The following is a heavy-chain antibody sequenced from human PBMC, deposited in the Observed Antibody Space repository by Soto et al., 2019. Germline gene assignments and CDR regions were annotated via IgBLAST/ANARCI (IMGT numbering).Heavy chain of an antibody. CDR2: IYYSGST. D-gene: IGHD2-15*01. CDR3: ARGLPPHYHYGMDV. V-gene: IGHV4-59*01. J-gene: IGHJ6*02. CDR1: GGSISSYY. Sequence: SETLSLTCTVSGGSISSYYWSWIRQPPGKGLEWIGYIYYSGSTNYNPSLKSRVTISVDTSKNQFSLKLSSVTAADTAVYYCARGLPPHYHYGMDVWGQGTTVTVSS.